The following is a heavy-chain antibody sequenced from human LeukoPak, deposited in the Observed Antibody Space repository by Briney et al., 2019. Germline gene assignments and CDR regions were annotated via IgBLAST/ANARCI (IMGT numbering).Heavy chain of an antibody. J-gene: IGHJ4*02. Sequence: GGPLRFSCAAPGFTSRANWMPGVRQAPGKGLVWVSRINSDGSSTSYADSVKGRFTISRDNAKNTLYLQMNSLRAEDTAVYYCAREDRAGFDYWGQGTLVTVSS. V-gene: IGHV3-74*01. CDR3: AREDRAGFDY. CDR1: GFTSRANW. CDR2: INSDGSST.